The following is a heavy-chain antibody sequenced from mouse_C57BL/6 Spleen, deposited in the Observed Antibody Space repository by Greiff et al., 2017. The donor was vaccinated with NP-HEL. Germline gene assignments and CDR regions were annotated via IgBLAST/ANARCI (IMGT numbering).Heavy chain of an antibody. D-gene: IGHD1-1*01. CDR1: GYTFTSYW. CDR3: ERHTTVVATDY. Sequence: QVQLQQPGAELVRPGTSVKLSCKASGYTFTSYWMHWVKQRPGQGLEWIGVIDPSDSYTNYNQKFKGKATLTVDTSSSTAYMQLSSLTSEDSAVYYCERHTTVVATDYWGQGTTLTVSS. V-gene: IGHV1-59*01. CDR2: IDPSDSYT. J-gene: IGHJ2*01.